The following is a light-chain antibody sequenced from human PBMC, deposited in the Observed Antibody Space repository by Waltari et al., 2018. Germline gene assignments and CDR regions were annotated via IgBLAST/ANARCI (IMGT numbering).Light chain of an antibody. V-gene: IGLV2-14*03. CDR2: DVC. J-gene: IGLJ2*01. CDR1: SNDVGGCNS. Sequence: QSALTQPASVSGSPGQSVTILCAGTSNDVGGCNSFSWYQEHPDQAPRVIIYDVCDRPSGLSVLFSGSKSGNTASLTISGLQAEDEADYYCSSQSSNDVVLFGGGTKLTVL. CDR3: SSQSSNDVVL.